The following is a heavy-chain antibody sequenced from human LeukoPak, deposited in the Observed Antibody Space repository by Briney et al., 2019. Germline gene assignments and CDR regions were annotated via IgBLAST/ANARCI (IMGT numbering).Heavy chain of an antibody. CDR1: GYTFTSYG. Sequence: ASVTVSCKASGYTFTSYGISWVRQAPGQGLEWMGWISAYNGNTNYAQKLQGRVTMTTDTSTSTAYMELRSLRSDDTAVYYCARDLRIAAAVILAYWGQGTLVTVSS. V-gene: IGHV1-18*01. J-gene: IGHJ4*02. CDR2: ISAYNGNT. D-gene: IGHD6-13*01. CDR3: ARDLRIAAAVILAY.